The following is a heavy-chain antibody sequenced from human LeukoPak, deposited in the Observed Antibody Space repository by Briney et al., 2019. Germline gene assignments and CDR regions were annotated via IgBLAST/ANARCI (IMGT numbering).Heavy chain of an antibody. Sequence: GESLTLSCAASGFTFSRRWMDWVRQVPGKGLGWVANINEDGSVKNYVDSVRGRITASSDTAQNSLYPQMNILPAEDTGDYCCMAESSAPWEGYWGQGALVTDSS. D-gene: IGHD1-26*01. V-gene: IGHV3-7*01. CDR3: MAESSAPWEGY. J-gene: IGHJ4*02. CDR2: INEDGSVK. CDR1: GFTFSRRW.